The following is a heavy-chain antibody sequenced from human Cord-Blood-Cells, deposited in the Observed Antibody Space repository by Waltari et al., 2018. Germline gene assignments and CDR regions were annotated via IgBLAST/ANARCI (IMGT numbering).Heavy chain of an antibody. CDR2: INHSGST. D-gene: IGHD2-15*01. J-gene: IGHJ2*01. V-gene: IGHV4-34*01. CDR3: ARQYCSGGSCNYWYFDL. CDR1: GGSFSGYY. Sequence: QVQLQQWGAGLLKPSETLSLTCAVYGGSFSGYYWSWIRQPPGKGLEWIGEINHSGSTNYHPSLQSRVTISVDTSKNQFSLKLSSVTAADTAVYYCARQYCSGGSCNYWYFDLWGRGTLVTVSS.